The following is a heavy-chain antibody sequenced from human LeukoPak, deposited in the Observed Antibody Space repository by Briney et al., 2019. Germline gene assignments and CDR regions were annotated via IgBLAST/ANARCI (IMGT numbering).Heavy chain of an antibody. CDR3: AREVVVVAATIGAFDI. CDR2: VYDSGTT. Sequence: SETLSLTCTVSGGSISSYYWSWIRQPPGKGLEWFGYVYDSGTTNYNPSLKSRVTISVDTSKNQFSLKLSSVTAADTAVYYCAREVVVVAATIGAFDIWGQGTMVTVSS. D-gene: IGHD2-15*01. J-gene: IGHJ3*02. V-gene: IGHV4-59*01. CDR1: GGSISSYY.